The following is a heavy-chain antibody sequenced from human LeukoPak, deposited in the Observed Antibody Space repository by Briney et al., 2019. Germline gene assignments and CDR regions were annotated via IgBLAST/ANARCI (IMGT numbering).Heavy chain of an antibody. CDR3: ARDRYGDGFAHFDY. CDR2: MTPGGGA. Sequence: ASVKVSCKASGYTFTYYAMHSVRQAPGQGLQWMGWMTPGGGANYPQTIQGRVAIYWDTSITPAILDLSRLTSDDTAVYYCARDRYGDGFAHFDYWGQGALVTVSS. V-gene: IGHV1-2*02. CDR1: GYTFTYYA. J-gene: IGHJ4*02. D-gene: IGHD5-24*01.